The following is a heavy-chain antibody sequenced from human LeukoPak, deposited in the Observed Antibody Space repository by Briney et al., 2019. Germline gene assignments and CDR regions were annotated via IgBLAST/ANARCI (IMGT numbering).Heavy chain of an antibody. Sequence: GGSLRLSCAASGFTFDDYGMNWVRQAPGKGLEWVSGINWNGGSTGYADSVKGRFTISRDNAKNSLYLQMNSLRAEDTALYYCAKDMGSSSSKDPFPYYYYMDVWGKGTTVTVSS. V-gene: IGHV3-20*04. D-gene: IGHD6-6*01. CDR3: AKDMGSSSSKDPFPYYYYMDV. CDR1: GFTFDDYG. CDR2: INWNGGST. J-gene: IGHJ6*03.